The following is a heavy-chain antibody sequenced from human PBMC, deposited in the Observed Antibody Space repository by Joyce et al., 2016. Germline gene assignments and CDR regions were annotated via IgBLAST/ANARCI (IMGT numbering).Heavy chain of an antibody. CDR1: GFSFSGYW. D-gene: IGHD6-6*01. Sequence: EVQLVESGGGLVQPGGSLRLSCAASGFSFSGYWINWVRQAPGKGLVWVSRSNTDGSSTRFADSVKGRFTISRDNAQNTLYLQMNRLRAEDTAVYYCVRGISARPGGPNWFDPWGQGTLVTVSS. J-gene: IGHJ5*02. CDR2: SNTDGSST. V-gene: IGHV3-74*01. CDR3: VRGISARPGGPNWFDP.